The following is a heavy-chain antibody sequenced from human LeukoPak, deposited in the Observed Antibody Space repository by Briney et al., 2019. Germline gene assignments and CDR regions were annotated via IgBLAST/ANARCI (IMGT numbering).Heavy chain of an antibody. CDR2: TDTSGRYV. V-gene: IGHV3-21*06. J-gene: IGHJ3*02. D-gene: IGHD3-10*01. Sequence: PGGSLRLSCEASGFTFSAYAMTWVRQAPGKGLVWVSFTDTSGRYVYYGDSVKGRFTISRDNAKNLLFLQMNGLRAEDTALYYCARGRSITLLRGVAMSDGFDIWGQGAMVAVSS. CDR3: ARGRSITLLRGVAMSDGFDI. CDR1: GFTFSAYA.